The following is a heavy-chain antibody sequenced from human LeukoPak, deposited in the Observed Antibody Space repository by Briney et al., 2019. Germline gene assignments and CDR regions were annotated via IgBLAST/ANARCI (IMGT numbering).Heavy chain of an antibody. CDR1: GFTFDDYG. D-gene: IGHD3-10*01. V-gene: IGHV3-20*04. Sequence: GGSLRLSCAASGFTFDDYGMSWVRQAPGKGLEWVSGIIWSGGSTGYADSVKGRFTISRDNAKNSLYLQMNSLRAEDTALYYCARLVPNVLLWFGDPRGYYFDYWGQGTLVTVSS. CDR2: IIWSGGST. CDR3: ARLVPNVLLWFGDPRGYYFDY. J-gene: IGHJ4*02.